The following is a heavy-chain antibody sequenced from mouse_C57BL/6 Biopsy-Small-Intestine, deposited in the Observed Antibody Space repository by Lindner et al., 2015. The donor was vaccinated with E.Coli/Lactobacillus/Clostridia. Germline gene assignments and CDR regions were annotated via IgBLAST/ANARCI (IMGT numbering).Heavy chain of an antibody. D-gene: IGHD3-3*01. CDR1: GYTFTAYY. Sequence: SVKVSCKASGYTFTAYYLHWLRQAPGQGLEWMGWINPNNGVAIYAQKFQGRFTMTRDTSISIAFMELTRLMSEDTVVYYCARQGPRGDLDYWGQGTLVTVSS. CDR3: ARQGPRGDLDY. J-gene: IGHJ4*01. V-gene: IGHV1-18*01. CDR2: INPNNGVA.